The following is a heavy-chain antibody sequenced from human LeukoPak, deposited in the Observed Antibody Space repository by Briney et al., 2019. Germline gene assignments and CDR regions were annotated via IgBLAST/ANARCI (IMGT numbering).Heavy chain of an antibody. CDR3: ARDERSTIFGVVFYYMDV. J-gene: IGHJ6*03. Sequence: GGSLRPSCAASGFTFSSYSMNWVRQAPGKGLEWVSSISSSSSYIYYADSVKGRFTISRDNAKNSLYLQMNSLRAEDTAVYYCARDERSTIFGVVFYYMDVWGKGTTVTVSS. CDR1: GFTFSSYS. V-gene: IGHV3-21*01. CDR2: ISSSSSYI. D-gene: IGHD3-3*01.